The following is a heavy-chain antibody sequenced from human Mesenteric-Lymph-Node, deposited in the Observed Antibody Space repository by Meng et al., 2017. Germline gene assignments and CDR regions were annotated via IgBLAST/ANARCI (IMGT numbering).Heavy chain of an antibody. D-gene: IGHD2/OR15-2a*01. Sequence: LRLSCTVSGGSIRSDNYFWSWIRQVPGKGLEWIAYIHHSGRAFYNPSLKSRVTISVDTSKNQFSLSLISVTAADTAVYFCAREVNSAADSDGFDIWGLGTMVTVSS. CDR2: IHHSGRA. CDR1: GGSIRSDNYF. V-gene: IGHV4-31*03. J-gene: IGHJ3*02. CDR3: AREVNSAADSDGFDI.